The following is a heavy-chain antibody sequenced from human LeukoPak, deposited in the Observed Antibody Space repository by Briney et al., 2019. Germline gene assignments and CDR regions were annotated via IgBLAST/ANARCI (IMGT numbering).Heavy chain of an antibody. Sequence: GGSLRLSCAASGFIFSSYAMSWVRQAPGKGLEWVSSISGSGGSTHYVDSVKGRFTISRDKTKNTLYLQMNSLRAEDTAVYYCAKSSYYDASGYYREYYFDSWGQGTLVTVSS. J-gene: IGHJ4*02. CDR1: GFIFSSYA. CDR3: AKSSYYDASGYYREYYFDS. D-gene: IGHD3-22*01. CDR2: ISGSGGST. V-gene: IGHV3-23*01.